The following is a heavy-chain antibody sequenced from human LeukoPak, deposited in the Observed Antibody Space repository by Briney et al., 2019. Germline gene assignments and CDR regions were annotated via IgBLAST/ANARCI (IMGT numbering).Heavy chain of an antibody. CDR2: INSDGCST. J-gene: IGHJ4*02. CDR1: GFTYRSYW. CDR3: ARDAWMATTPLDY. Sequence: GGSLSLFCAASGFTYRSYWMHGVRQAPGKGLVGVSRINSDGCSTSYADSVKGRFTIPRDNAKHRLYLEVNSLRAEDTAVYYCARDAWMATTPLDYGGQGTLVTVSS. D-gene: IGHD5-24*01. V-gene: IGHV3-74*01.